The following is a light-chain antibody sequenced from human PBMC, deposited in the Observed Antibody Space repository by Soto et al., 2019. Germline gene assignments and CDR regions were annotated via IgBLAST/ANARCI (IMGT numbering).Light chain of an antibody. V-gene: IGKV3-15*01. CDR2: GAS. J-gene: IGKJ5*01. CDR1: ESVGSN. CDR3: QQRSNWPPIT. Sequence: EIVMTQSPATLSVSPGERATLSCRASESVGSNLAWYQQKPGQAPRLLIHGASKRATGIPARFSGSGSGTEFTLTISSLQSEDFAVYYCQQRSNWPPITFGQGTRLEIK.